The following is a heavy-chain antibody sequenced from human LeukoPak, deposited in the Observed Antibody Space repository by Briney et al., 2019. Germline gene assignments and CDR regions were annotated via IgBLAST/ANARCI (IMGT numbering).Heavy chain of an antibody. Sequence: SETLSLTCTVSGGSISSSSYYWGWIRQPPGKGLEWIGSIYYSGSTNYNPSLKSRVTISVDTSKNQFSLKLRSVTAADTAVYYCAREKDSSFGCFDYWGQGTLVTVSS. CDR1: GGSISSSSYY. V-gene: IGHV4-39*07. D-gene: IGHD6-6*01. CDR3: AREKDSSFGCFDY. J-gene: IGHJ4*02. CDR2: IYYSGST.